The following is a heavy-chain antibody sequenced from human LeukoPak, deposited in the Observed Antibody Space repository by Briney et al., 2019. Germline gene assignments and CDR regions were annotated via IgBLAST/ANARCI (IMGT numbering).Heavy chain of an antibody. V-gene: IGHV1-69*04. CDR3: ARDSSSSGNWFDP. CDR2: IIPLLGVT. CDR1: GGTFSSYA. D-gene: IGHD6-13*01. J-gene: IGHJ5*02. Sequence: SVKVSCKASGGTFSSYAISWVRQAPGQGLEWMGRIIPLLGVTSYAQKFQGRVTITADKSTSTAYMEMSSLRSEDTAVYYCARDSSSSGNWFDPWGQGTLVTVSS.